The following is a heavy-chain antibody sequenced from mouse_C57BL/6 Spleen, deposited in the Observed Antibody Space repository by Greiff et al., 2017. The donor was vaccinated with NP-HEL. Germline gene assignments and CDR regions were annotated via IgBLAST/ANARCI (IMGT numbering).Heavy chain of an antibody. CDR2: IYPGDGDT. CDR3: ARALWDYYAMDY. D-gene: IGHD1-1*02. CDR1: GYAFSSSW. Sequence: VQLQQSGPELVKPGASVKISCKASGYAFSSSWINWVKQRPGKGLEWIGRIYPGDGDTNYNGKFKGKATLTADKSSSTAYMQLSSLTSEDSAVYFCARALWDYYAMDYWGQGTSVTVSS. J-gene: IGHJ4*01. V-gene: IGHV1-82*01.